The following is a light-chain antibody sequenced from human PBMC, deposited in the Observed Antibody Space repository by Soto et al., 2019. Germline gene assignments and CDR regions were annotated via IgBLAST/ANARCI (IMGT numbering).Light chain of an antibody. CDR2: GAS. CDR3: QQSYVTPPIT. Sequence: EIVLTPSPGTLSLSPGEGATLSCRASQSINSFLAWYQQRRGQAPRLLIHGASNRATGIPDRFSGSGSATDFTLTISRLEPEDFAFYYCQQSYVTPPITFGQGTRLEIK. V-gene: IGKV3-20*01. CDR1: QSINSF. J-gene: IGKJ5*01.